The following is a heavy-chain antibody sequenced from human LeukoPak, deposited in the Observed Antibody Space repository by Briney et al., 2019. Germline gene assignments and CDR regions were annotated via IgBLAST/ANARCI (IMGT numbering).Heavy chain of an antibody. CDR3: AKGTGRYWTFFGD. CDR1: GFTFDDYA. CDR2: ISWNSGSI. D-gene: IGHD1-26*01. V-gene: IGHV3-9*01. J-gene: IGHJ4*02. Sequence: PGGSLRLSCAATGFTFDDYAMHWVRHSPGRGLEWVSGISWNSGSIDYAASVRGRFTISRDNANNSLYLQMNSLRPEDSALYYCAKGTGRYWTFFGDWGQGTLVTVSS.